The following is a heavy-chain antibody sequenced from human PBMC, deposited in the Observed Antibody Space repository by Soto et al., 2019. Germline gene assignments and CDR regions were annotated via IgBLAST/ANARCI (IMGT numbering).Heavy chain of an antibody. CDR2: IYYSGST. CDR1: GGSISSSSYY. Sequence: SETLSLTCTVSGGSISSSSYYWGWIRQPPGKGLEWIGSIYYSGSTYYNPSLKSRVTISVDTSKNQFSLKLSSVTAADTAVYYCARWEVWRTAPGDVWGKGTTVTVSS. V-gene: IGHV4-39*01. J-gene: IGHJ6*04. D-gene: IGHD3-16*01. CDR3: ARWEVWRTAPGDV.